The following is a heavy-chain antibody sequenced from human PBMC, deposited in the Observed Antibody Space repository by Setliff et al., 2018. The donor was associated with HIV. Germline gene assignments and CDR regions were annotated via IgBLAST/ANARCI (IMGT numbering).Heavy chain of an antibody. CDR2: IIPIFNTA. J-gene: IGHJ5*02. CDR1: GGTFSLYA. CDR3: ARDQVTGYEKVWFSWIDP. V-gene: IGHV1-69*01. Sequence: KVSCKASGGTFSLYAINWVRQAPGQGLEWMGGIIPIFNTANYAQKFQGRVTITADGSTSTAYMELSSLRFEDTATYYCARDQVTGYEKVWFSWIDPWGQGTLVTVSS. D-gene: IGHD5-12*01.